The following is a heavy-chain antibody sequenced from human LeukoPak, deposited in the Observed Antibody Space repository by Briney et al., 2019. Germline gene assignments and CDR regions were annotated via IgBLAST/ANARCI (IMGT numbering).Heavy chain of an antibody. CDR3: ARIKGSDIRQLGFGFDY. D-gene: IGHD6-6*01. Sequence: PGGSLRLSCAASGFTFSDYYMSWIRQVPGKGLEWVSYISSSGSTIYYADSVKGRFAISRDNAKNSLYLQMNSLRAEDTAVYYCARIKGSDIRQLGFGFDYWGQGTLVTVSS. J-gene: IGHJ4*02. CDR2: ISSSGSTI. V-gene: IGHV3-11*04. CDR1: GFTFSDYY.